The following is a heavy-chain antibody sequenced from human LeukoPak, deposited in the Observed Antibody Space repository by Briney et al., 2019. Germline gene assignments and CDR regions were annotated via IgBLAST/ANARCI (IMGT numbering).Heavy chain of an antibody. Sequence: GGSLRLSCAASGFSFSNYPMQWVRQAPGKGLEWVATISYDGSSRYSAASVKGRFSISRDNSKNTLSLQMNSLRVEDTAMYYCASPPGRPNGDWGQGTLVTVSS. D-gene: IGHD7-27*01. CDR3: ASPPGRPNGD. CDR2: ISYDGSSR. CDR1: GFSFSNYP. J-gene: IGHJ4*02. V-gene: IGHV3-30*04.